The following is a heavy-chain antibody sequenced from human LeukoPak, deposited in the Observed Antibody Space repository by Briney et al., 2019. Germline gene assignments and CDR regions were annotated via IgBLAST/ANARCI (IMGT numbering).Heavy chain of an antibody. J-gene: IGHJ5*02. Sequence: SETLSLTCAVYGGSFSGYYWSWIRQPPGKGLEWIGEINHSGSTNYNPSLKSRVTISVDTSKNQFSLKLSSVTAADTAVYYCARGRSQSGERKGYNWFDPWGQGTLVTVSS. V-gene: IGHV4-34*01. CDR3: ARGRSQSGERKGYNWFDP. D-gene: IGHD1-1*01. CDR1: GGSFSGYY. CDR2: INHSGST.